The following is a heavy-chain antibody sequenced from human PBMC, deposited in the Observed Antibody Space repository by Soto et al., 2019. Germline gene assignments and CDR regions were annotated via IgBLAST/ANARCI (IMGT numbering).Heavy chain of an antibody. CDR3: ARVFESGDCSGGSCYSEDY. Sequence: SETLSLTCTVSGGSISSYYWSWIRQPPGKGLEWIGYIYYSGSTNYNPSLKSRVTISVDTSKNQFSLKLSSVTAADTAVYYCARVFESGDCSGGSCYSEDYWGQGTLVTVSS. J-gene: IGHJ4*02. CDR1: GGSISSYY. CDR2: IYYSGST. D-gene: IGHD2-15*01. V-gene: IGHV4-59*01.